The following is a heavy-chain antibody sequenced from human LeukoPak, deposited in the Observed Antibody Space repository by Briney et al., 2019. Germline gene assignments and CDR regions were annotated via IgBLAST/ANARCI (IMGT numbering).Heavy chain of an antibody. J-gene: IGHJ4*02. CDR3: AKAGSGYYYGLDY. CDR1: GFTFSSYS. CDR2: ISSSSSTI. V-gene: IGHV3-48*01. D-gene: IGHD3-22*01. Sequence: GGSLRLSCAASGFTFSSYSMNWVRQAPGKGLEWVSYISSSSSTIYYADSVKGRFTISRDNAKNSLYLQMNSLRAEDAAVYYCAKAGSGYYYGLDYWGQGTLVTVSS.